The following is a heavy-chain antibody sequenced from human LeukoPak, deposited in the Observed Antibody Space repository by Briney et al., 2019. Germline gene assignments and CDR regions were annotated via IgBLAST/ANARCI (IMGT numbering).Heavy chain of an antibody. J-gene: IGHJ4*02. Sequence: SETLSLTCTVSGGSISSYYWSWIRQPAGKGLEWTGRIYTSGSTNYNPSLKSRVTMSVDTSKNQFSLKLNSVTAADTAVYFCARDISIQFGEFILWGQGTLVTVSS. CDR1: GGSISSYY. CDR2: IYTSGST. CDR3: ARDISIQFGEFIL. D-gene: IGHD3-10*01. V-gene: IGHV4-4*07.